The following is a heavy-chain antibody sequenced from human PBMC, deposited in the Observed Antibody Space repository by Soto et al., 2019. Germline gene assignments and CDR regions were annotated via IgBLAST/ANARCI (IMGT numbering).Heavy chain of an antibody. CDR1: GGSISGYY. D-gene: IGHD2-15*01. CDR2: IFYTGST. V-gene: IGHV4-59*01. Sequence: SETLSLTCTVSGGSISGYYWSWIRQPPGKGLEWIAYIFYTGSTNYNPSLKSRVTISVDTSKNQFSLKLSSVTAADTAVYYCARFRSAADTGGTNSFDPWGQGTLVTVSS. CDR3: ARFRSAADTGGTNSFDP. J-gene: IGHJ5*02.